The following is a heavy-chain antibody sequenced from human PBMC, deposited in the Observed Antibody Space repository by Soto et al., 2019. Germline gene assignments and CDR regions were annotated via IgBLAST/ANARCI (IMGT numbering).Heavy chain of an antibody. CDR2: ISPSSGNI. J-gene: IGHJ4*02. CDR1: GFTFSSYS. V-gene: IGHV3-48*01. CDR3: ARAAYNSGPGY. Sequence: DLVESGGGLVEPGGSLRLSCAASGFTFSSYSMNWVRQAPGKGLEWVSYISPSSGNIHYADSVKGRFTISRDNAKNSLYLQMDSLRGEDTAVYYCARAAYNSGPGYWGQGTLVTVSS. D-gene: IGHD5-12*01.